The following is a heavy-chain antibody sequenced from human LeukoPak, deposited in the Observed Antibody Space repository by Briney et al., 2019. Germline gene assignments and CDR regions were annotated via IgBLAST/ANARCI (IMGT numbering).Heavy chain of an antibody. V-gene: IGHV3-66*01. CDR1: GFTLSTNY. D-gene: IGHD5-24*01. Sequence: GGSLKLSCAASGFTLSTNYMSCVRQAPGEGLEWVSVVYIGGTTYYADSVKGRFTISRDKSKHTLHLQMNSLRAEARAVYYCTRGSGRWLRFDYWGQGTLVTVSS. J-gene: IGHJ4*02. CDR2: VYIGGTT. CDR3: TRGSGRWLRFDY.